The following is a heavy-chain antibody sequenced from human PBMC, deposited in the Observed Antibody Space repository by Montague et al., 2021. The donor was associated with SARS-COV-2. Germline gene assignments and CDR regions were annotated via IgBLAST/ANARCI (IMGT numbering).Heavy chain of an antibody. V-gene: IGHV4-59*08. CDR3: ARVTTKRARYGSGSYRGFDAFDI. Sequence: SETLSLTCTVSGGSINTYYWSWIRQPPGKGLEWIGYIYYSGSTNYNPSLKSRVTTSVDTSKNQFSLKLSSVTAADTAVYYCARVTTKRARYGSGSYRGFDAFDIWGQGTMVTVSS. J-gene: IGHJ3*02. D-gene: IGHD3-10*01. CDR2: IYYSGST. CDR1: GGSINTYY.